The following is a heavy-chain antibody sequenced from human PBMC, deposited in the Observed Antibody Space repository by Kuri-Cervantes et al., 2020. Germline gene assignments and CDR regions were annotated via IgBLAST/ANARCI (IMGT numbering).Heavy chain of an antibody. CDR1: GYTFTSYG. CDR3: ARGGKMTTVTTIY. D-gene: IGHD4-17*01. V-gene: IGHV1-2*02. Sequence: ASVKVSCKASGYTFTSYGISWVRQAPGQGLEWMGWINPNSGGTNYAQKFQGRVTMTRDTSISTAYMELSRLRSDDTAVYYCARGGKMTTVTTIYWGQGTPVTVSS. J-gene: IGHJ4*02. CDR2: INPNSGGT.